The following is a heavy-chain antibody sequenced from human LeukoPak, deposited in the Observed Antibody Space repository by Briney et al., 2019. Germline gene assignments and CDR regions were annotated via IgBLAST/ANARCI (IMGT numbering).Heavy chain of an antibody. D-gene: IGHD4-17*01. Sequence: GGSLRLSCAASGFTFSSYSMNWVRQAPGKGLEWVSSISSSSSYIYYADSVKGRFTISRDNAKNSLYLQMNSLRAEDTAVYYCASSSDYGDYVRYWGQGTLVTVSS. CDR2: ISSSSSYI. CDR3: ASSSDYGDYVRY. J-gene: IGHJ4*02. V-gene: IGHV3-21*01. CDR1: GFTFSSYS.